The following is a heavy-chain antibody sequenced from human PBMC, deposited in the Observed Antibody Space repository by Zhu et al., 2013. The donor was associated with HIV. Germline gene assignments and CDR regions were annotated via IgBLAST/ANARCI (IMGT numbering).Heavy chain of an antibody. J-gene: IGHJ4*02. Sequence: QVQLVQSGAEVKKPGSSVKVSCKASGGTFSSYAISWVRQAPGQGLEWMGGIIPIFGTANYAQKFQGRVTITADESTSTAYMELSSLRSEDTAVYYRARGERSGYCSGGSCYSSLDYWGQGTLVTVSS. CDR2: IIPIFGTA. D-gene: IGHD2-15*01. CDR1: GGTFSSYA. CDR3: ARGERSGYCSGGSCYSSLDY. V-gene: IGHV1-69*01.